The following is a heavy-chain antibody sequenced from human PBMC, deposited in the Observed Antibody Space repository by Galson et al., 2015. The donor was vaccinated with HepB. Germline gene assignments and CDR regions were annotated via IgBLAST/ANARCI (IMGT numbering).Heavy chain of an antibody. CDR2: MDPSDSYT. V-gene: IGHV5-10-1*01. D-gene: IGHD3-9*01. CDR1: GYSFPSYW. CDR3: ARLVTRGDYFYGMDF. Sequence: QSGAEVKKPGESLRISCTGSGYSFPSYWIGWVRQMSGKGLEWMGRMDPSDSYTHYRPSFQGHVTISADKSRSTAYLQWSSLKASDTAMYYCARLVTRGDYFYGMDFWGQGTTVTVSS. J-gene: IGHJ6*02.